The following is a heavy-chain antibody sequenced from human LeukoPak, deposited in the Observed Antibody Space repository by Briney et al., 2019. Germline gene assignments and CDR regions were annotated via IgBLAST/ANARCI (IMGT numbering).Heavy chain of an antibody. D-gene: IGHD5-12*01. V-gene: IGHV4-59*01. CDR3: ARSGLDSRYYFGMDV. CDR1: GGSISSYY. J-gene: IGHJ6*02. CDR2: IYYSGST. Sequence: PSETLSLTCTVSGGSISSYYWSWIRQPPGGGLEWIGCIYYSGSTNYNPSLKRRVTISLDTPKSQFSLKLRSVTAADTAVYYCARSGLDSRYYFGMDVWGQGTTVTVSS.